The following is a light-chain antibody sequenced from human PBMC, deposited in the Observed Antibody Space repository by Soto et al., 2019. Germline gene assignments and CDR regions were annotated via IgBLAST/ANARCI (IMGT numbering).Light chain of an antibody. J-gene: IGKJ4*01. V-gene: IGKV1-39*01. CDR3: QQYNSYPLT. CDR1: QSISSY. CDR2: AAS. Sequence: DIQMTQSPSSLSASVGDRVTITCRASQSISSYLNWYQQKPGKAPKLLIYAASSLQSGVPSRFSGSGSGTDFTLTISSLQPEDAATYYCQQYNSYPLTFGGGTK.